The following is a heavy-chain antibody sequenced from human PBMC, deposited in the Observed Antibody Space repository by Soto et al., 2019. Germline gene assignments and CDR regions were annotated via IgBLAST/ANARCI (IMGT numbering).Heavy chain of an antibody. D-gene: IGHD3-10*01. V-gene: IGHV3-23*01. Sequence: GGSLRLSCAASEFTFIHYAMSWVRQAPGKGLEWVSTISGSAGGTYYADSVKGRFTISRDNSKNTLYLQMNSLRAEDTAIYYCAKPSWFGQLLQKAFDYWGQGTLVTVSS. J-gene: IGHJ4*02. CDR2: ISGSAGGT. CDR3: AKPSWFGQLLQKAFDY. CDR1: EFTFIHYA.